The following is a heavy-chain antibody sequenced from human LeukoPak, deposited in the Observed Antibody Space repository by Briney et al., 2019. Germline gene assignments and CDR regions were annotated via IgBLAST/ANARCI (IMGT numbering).Heavy chain of an antibody. J-gene: IGHJ3*02. CDR2: ISSSSSYI. CDR1: GFTFSSYS. CDR3: AKSGYSSGWFRAFDI. Sequence: GGSLRLSCAASGFTFSSYSMNWVRQAPGKGLEWVSSISSSSSYIYYADSVKGRFSISRDNSKKTLFLQMNSLRAEDTAVYYCAKSGYSSGWFRAFDIWGQGTLVTVSS. D-gene: IGHD6-19*01. V-gene: IGHV3-21*04.